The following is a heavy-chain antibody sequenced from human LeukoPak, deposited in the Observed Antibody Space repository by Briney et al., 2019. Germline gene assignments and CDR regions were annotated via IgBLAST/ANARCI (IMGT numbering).Heavy chain of an antibody. CDR1: GGSISSYY. CDR3: ARGSPNYDSRGYALDY. D-gene: IGHD3-22*01. V-gene: IGHV3-53*01. CDR2: IYTGGGT. J-gene: IGHJ4*02. Sequence: ETLSLTCTVSGGSISSYYWSWVRQAPGKGLEWVSVIYTGGGTYYADSVKGRFTISRDNSKNTLYLQMNTLRADDTAVYYCARGSPNYDSRGYALDYWGQGTLVTVSS.